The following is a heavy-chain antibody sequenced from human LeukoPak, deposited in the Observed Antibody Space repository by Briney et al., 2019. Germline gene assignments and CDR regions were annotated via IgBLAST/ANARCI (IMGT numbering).Heavy chain of an antibody. CDR2: VNHRGST. V-gene: IGHV4-34*01. CDR3: ARGIIVARGAFDI. D-gene: IGHD5-12*01. CDR1: GGSLSGYY. J-gene: IGHJ3*02. Sequence: SETLSLTCAVYGGSLSGYYWSWFRQPPGKGLEWIGEVNHRGSTNYNPSLKSRVTISVDTSKNQFSLKLSSVTAADTAVYYCARGIIVARGAFDIWGQGTMVTVSS.